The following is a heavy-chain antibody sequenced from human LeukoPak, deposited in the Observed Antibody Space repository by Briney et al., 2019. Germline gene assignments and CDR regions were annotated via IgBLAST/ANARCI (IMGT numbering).Heavy chain of an antibody. CDR1: GGSISSSSYY. V-gene: IGHV4-39*01. J-gene: IGHJ3*02. CDR3: ARHLDGYCSSTSCYVGWVGWGVWAFDI. D-gene: IGHD2-2*03. CDR2: IYYSGST. Sequence: SETLSLTCTVSGGSISSSSYYWGWIRQPPGKGLEWIGSIYYSGSTYYNPSLKSRVTISVDTSKNQFSLKLSSVTAADTAVYYSARHLDGYCSSTSCYVGWVGWGVWAFDIWGQGTMVTVSS.